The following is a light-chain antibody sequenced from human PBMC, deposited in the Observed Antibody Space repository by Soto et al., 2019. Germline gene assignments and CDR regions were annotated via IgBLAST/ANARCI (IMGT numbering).Light chain of an antibody. J-gene: IGKJ1*01. CDR2: GAS. CDR1: QSITIY. Sequence: DIQMTQSPCALSGSVVDRVTSTCRASQSITIYLNWYQQKPGEAPNLLIFGASTLQSRVPSRFSGSGSGTDFTLTISSLQPEDFATYYCQQSYSTLWTFGQGTKVDIK. V-gene: IGKV1-39*01. CDR3: QQSYSTLWT.